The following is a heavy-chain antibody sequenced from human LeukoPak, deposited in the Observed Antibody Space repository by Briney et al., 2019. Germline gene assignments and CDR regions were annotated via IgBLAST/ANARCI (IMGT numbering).Heavy chain of an antibody. CDR3: ARAPPGLTFGPGDY. CDR2: ISGYDGYA. CDR1: GYSFTSCG. D-gene: IGHD1-14*01. V-gene: IGHV1-18*01. J-gene: IGHJ4*02. Sequence: ASVKVSCKASGYSFTSCGMTWVRQAPGQGLVWMGWISGYDGYAKYAENLQGRVTLTIDTSTTTAYMEMRSLGSDDTAVYSCARAPPGLTFGPGDYWGQGSLVIVSS.